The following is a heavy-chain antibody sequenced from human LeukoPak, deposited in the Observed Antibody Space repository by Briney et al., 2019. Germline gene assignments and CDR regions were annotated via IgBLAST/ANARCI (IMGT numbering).Heavy chain of an antibody. CDR3: ARVGLEYSSSWYYFGY. CDR2: VNTDGSDS. V-gene: IGHV3-74*01. CDR1: GFTFSTYW. J-gene: IGHJ4*02. Sequence: PGGSLRLSCAASGFTFSTYWMHWVRQAPGKGLVWVSRVNTDGSDSSYADSVKGRFTISRDSSKNTLYLQMNSLRADDTAMYYCARVGLEYSSSWYYFGYWGQGTLVTVSS. D-gene: IGHD6-13*01.